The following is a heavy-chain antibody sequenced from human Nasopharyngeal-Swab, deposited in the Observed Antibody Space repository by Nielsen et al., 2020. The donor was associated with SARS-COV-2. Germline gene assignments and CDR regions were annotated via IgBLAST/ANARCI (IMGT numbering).Heavy chain of an antibody. CDR2: ISTSGSTI. V-gene: IGHV3-48*03. D-gene: IGHD5-24*01. CDR1: GFTFSSYE. J-gene: IGHJ4*02. Sequence: LKISCAASGFTFSSYEMHWVRQAPGKGLEWVSYISTSGSTIYYADSVKGRFTISRDNAKNSLYLQMNSLRAEDTAVYYCAREPPGRWLQLVFDYWGQGTLVTVSS. CDR3: AREPPGRWLQLVFDY.